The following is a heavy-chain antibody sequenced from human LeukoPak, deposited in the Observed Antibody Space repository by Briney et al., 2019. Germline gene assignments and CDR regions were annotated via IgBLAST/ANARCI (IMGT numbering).Heavy chain of an antibody. CDR1: DYTFTIYD. CDR3: ARDVEADIDC. D-gene: IGHD3-10*02. J-gene: IGHJ4*02. CDR2: MNPNRGNT. V-gene: IGHV1-8*03. Sequence: TSVKVSCKASDYTFTIYDINWVRQATGQGLEWMGWMNPNRGNTGYAQKSQGRFTTTRNTSISTAYMELRSLRSEDTAVYYCARDVEADIDCWGQGTPVTVSS.